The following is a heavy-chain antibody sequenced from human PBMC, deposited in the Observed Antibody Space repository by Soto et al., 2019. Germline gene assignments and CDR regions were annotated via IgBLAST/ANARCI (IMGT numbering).Heavy chain of an antibody. CDR3: ARDLGSGYDLGEY. CDR2: IISIFGTP. D-gene: IGHD5-12*01. J-gene: IGHJ4*02. CDR1: GGTFNSYV. Sequence: QVQLVQSGAEVKKPGSSVKVSCKASGGTFNSYVFNWVRQSPGQGLEWMGGIISIFGTPNYGQKFQGRVTITADESTSTGFMELSSLTSEDTAIYYCARDLGSGYDLGEYWGQGTLVTVSS. V-gene: IGHV1-69*12.